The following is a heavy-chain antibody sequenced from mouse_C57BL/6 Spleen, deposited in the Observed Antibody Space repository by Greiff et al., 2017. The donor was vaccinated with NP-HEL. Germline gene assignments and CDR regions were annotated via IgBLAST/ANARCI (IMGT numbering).Heavy chain of an antibody. J-gene: IGHJ2*01. CDR3: TTPITTVVATNPFDY. CDR2: IDPENGDT. CDR1: GFNIKDDY. Sequence: EVQLQQSGAELVRPGASVKLSCTASGFNIKDDYMHWVKQRPEQGLEWIGWIDPENGDTEYASKFQGKATITADTSSNTAYLQLSSLTSEDTAVYYCTTPITTVVATNPFDYWGQGTTLTVSS. D-gene: IGHD1-1*01. V-gene: IGHV14-4*01.